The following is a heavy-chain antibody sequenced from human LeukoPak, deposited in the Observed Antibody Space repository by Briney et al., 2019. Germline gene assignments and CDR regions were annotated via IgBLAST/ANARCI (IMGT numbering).Heavy chain of an antibody. CDR3: ARRSGYYRGLDY. J-gene: IGHJ4*02. Sequence: SETLSLTCAVYGGSFSGYYWSWIRQPPGKGLEWIGEINHSGSTNYNPSLKSRVTISVDTSKNQFSLKLSSVTAEDTAVYYCARRSGYYRGLDYWGQGTLVTVSS. D-gene: IGHD3-3*01. CDR1: GGSFSGYY. CDR2: INHSGST. V-gene: IGHV4-34*01.